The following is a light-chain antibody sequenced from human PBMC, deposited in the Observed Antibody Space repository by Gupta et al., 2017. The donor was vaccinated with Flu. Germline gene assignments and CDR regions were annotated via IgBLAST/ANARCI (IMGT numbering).Light chain of an antibody. CDR3: SSYTSSSTPV. CDR1: SSDVGGYNY. J-gene: IGLJ1*01. CDR2: EVS. Sequence: QSALTPPASVSGSPGPSITISCTGTSSDVGGYNYVSWYQQHPGKAPKLMIYEVSNRPSGVATRFSGSKSGNTASLTISGLQAEDEADYYCSSYTSSSTPVFGTGTKVTVL. V-gene: IGLV2-14*01.